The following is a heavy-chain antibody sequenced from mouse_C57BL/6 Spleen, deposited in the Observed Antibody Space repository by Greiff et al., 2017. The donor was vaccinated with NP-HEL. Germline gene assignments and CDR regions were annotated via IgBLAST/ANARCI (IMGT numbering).Heavy chain of an antibody. D-gene: IGHD1-1*01. Sequence: VQLQQSGAELARPGASVKLSCKASGYTFTSYGISWVKQRTGQGLEWIGEIYPRSGNTYYNEKFKGKATLTADKSSSTAYMELRSLTSEDSAVYVCAREGDITTVVANYAMDYWGQGTSVTVSS. CDR3: AREGDITTVVANYAMDY. CDR1: GYTFTSYG. CDR2: IYPRSGNT. J-gene: IGHJ4*01. V-gene: IGHV1-81*01.